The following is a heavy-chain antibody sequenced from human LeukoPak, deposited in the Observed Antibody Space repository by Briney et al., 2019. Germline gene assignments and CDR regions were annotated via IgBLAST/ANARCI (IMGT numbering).Heavy chain of an antibody. CDR1: GYTFTGYY. J-gene: IGHJ4*02. CDR2: MNPNSGNT. Sequence: ASVKVSCKASGYTFTGYYMHWVRQATGQGLEWMGWMNPNSGNTGYAQKFQGRVTMTRNTSISTAYMELSSLRSEDTAVYYCARGPFGRWDYFDYWGQGTLVTVS. D-gene: IGHD3-10*01. V-gene: IGHV1-8*02. CDR3: ARGPFGRWDYFDY.